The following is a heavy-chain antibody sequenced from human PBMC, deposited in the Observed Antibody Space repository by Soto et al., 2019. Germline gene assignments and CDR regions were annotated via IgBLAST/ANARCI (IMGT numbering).Heavy chain of an antibody. CDR2: INHSGST. V-gene: IGHV4-34*01. CDR3: ARHNYGSGSTYFDY. CDR1: GGSFSGYY. D-gene: IGHD3-10*01. J-gene: IGHJ4*02. Sequence: PSETLSLTCAVYGGSFSGYYWSWIRQPPGKGLEWIGEINHSGSTNYNPSLKSRVTISVDTSKNQFSLKLNSMTAADTAVYYCARHNYGSGSTYFDYWGQGTLVT.